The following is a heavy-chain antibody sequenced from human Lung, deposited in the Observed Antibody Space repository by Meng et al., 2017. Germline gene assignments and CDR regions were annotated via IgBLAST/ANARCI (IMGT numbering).Heavy chain of an antibody. CDR2: INHGGST. D-gene: IGHD3-10*01. Sequence: VQLNQWGAGLWRPWGNPPLTCAVYGGSISGSYWSWIRQSPAKGLEWIGKINHGGSTNYNPSLESRVTISVDTPKNQFSLRLTSMTVADTAVYYCARERHSTIIRGVIDFWGQGALVTVSS. J-gene: IGHJ4*02. CDR1: GGSISGSY. CDR3: ARERHSTIIRGVIDF. V-gene: IGHV4-34*01.